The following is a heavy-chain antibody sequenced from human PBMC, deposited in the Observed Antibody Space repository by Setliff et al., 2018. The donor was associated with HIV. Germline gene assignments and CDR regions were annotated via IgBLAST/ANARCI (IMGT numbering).Heavy chain of an antibody. Sequence: GASVKVSCKASGYSFTTYGVYWVRQAPGQGLEWMGWISTYNGNTNYAPKLQGRVTMTTDTSTSTAYMELRSLTSDDTAVYYCARSRYSSSSGDYWGQGTLVTVSS. CDR2: ISTYNGNT. V-gene: IGHV1-18*01. J-gene: IGHJ4*02. CDR3: ARSRYSSSSGDY. CDR1: GYSFTTYG. D-gene: IGHD6-6*01.